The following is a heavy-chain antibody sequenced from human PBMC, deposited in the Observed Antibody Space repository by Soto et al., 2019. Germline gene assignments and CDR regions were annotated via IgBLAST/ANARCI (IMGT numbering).Heavy chain of an antibody. CDR2: INPGNGNT. CDR3: ARTAPTDLYYYESSGSQAFGAFEI. V-gene: IGHV1-3*01. D-gene: IGHD3-22*01. J-gene: IGHJ3*02. Sequence: ASVKVSCKASGYTFTSYGINWVRQAPGRGLEWMGWINPGNGNTKYSQQFQGRVIIDRDTSASTAYMELSSLRSEDTAVYYCARTAPTDLYYYESSGSQAFGAFEICGQGTMVTVS. CDR1: GYTFTSYG.